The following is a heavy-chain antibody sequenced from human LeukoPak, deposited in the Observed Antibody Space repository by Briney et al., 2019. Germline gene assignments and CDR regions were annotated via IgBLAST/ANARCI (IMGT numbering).Heavy chain of an antibody. CDR3: ARDPNRRTYGMDV. V-gene: IGHV3-33*08. J-gene: IGHJ6*02. Sequence: GRSLRLSCAASGFTFSSYGMHWVRQAPGKGLEWVAVIWSDGSNKSYADSVKGRFTISKDNSKNTLYLQMNSLRAEDTAVYYCARDPNRRTYGMDVWGQGTTVTVSS. D-gene: IGHD1/OR15-1a*01. CDR1: GFTFSSYG. CDR2: IWSDGSNK.